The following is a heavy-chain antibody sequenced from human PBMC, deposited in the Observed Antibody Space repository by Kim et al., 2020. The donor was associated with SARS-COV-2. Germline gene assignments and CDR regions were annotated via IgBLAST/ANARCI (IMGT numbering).Heavy chain of an antibody. D-gene: IGHD1-26*01. Sequence: GGSLRLSCAASGFTFSNYAMSWVRQAPGKGLEWVSGIAGSDGRTWYADSVKGRFTISRDNSRNSLYLQMNSLRAEDTAAYYCAKMRGSSVSVLYFDYW. CDR1: GFTFSNYA. J-gene: IGHJ4*01. V-gene: IGHV3-23*01. CDR3: AKMRGSSVSVLYFDY. CDR2: IAGSDGRT.